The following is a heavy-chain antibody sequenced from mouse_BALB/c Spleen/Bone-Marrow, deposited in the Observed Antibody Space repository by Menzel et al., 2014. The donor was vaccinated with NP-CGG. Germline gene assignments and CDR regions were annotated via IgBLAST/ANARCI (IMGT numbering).Heavy chain of an antibody. D-gene: IGHD1-1*01. V-gene: IGHV1-54*01. CDR1: GYAFTNYL. Sequence: VQLQQSGAELVRPGTSVKVSCKASGYAFTNYLIEWLKQRPGQGLEWIEVLNPGSGGSHYNEKFKGKATLTAGKSSSTAYMQLSSLTSDDSAVYFCARSTTVKDYFDYWGQGTTLTVSS. CDR2: LNPGSGGS. J-gene: IGHJ2*01. CDR3: ARSTTVKDYFDY.